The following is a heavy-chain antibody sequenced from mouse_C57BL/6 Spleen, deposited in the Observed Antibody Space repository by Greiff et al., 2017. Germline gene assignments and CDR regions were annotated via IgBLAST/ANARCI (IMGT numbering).Heavy chain of an antibody. CDR3: ARLGDGYAYYDD. Sequence: VQLQQSGAELARPGASVKLSCKASGYTFTSYGISWVKQRTGQGLEWIGEIYPTSGNTYYNEKFKGKATLTADKSSSTAYIELRRLTSEDAAVYFRARLGDGYAYYDDWGQGTTLTVSS. D-gene: IGHD2-2*01. CDR2: IYPTSGNT. V-gene: IGHV1-81*01. J-gene: IGHJ2*01. CDR1: GYTFTSYG.